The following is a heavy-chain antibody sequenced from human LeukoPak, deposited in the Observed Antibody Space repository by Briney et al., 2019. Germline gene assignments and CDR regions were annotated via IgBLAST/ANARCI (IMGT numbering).Heavy chain of an antibody. CDR1: GYRFPKSW. CDR2: IYPDDSRT. D-gene: IGHD5-12*01. J-gene: IGHJ4*01. Sequence: GESLKISCKGSGYRFPKSWIGWVRQMPGKGLEWMGIIYPDDSRTKYSPSFQGQVTMSVDKSISTAYLQWSSLKAADTAVYYCARDSGYYSGYERIFDYWGHGTLVTVSS. V-gene: IGHV5-51*01. CDR3: ARDSGYYSGYERIFDY.